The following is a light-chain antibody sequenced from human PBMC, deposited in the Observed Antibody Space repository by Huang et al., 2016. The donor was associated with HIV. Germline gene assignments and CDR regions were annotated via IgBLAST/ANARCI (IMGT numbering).Light chain of an antibody. V-gene: IGKV1D-8*03. Sequence: VIWMTQSPPLLSASTGDRVTINCRVSQDINTYLAWYQQEPGKAHRLLIYSASVLQNGVPPRFNGSGSGTQFTLTISCLQTEDFATYYCQQYHAFPLIFGAGTKVEI. CDR3: QQYHAFPLI. CDR1: QDINTY. J-gene: IGKJ4*01. CDR2: SAS.